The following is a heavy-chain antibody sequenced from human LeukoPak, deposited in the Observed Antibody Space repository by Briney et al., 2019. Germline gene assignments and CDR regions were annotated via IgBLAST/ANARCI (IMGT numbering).Heavy chain of an antibody. CDR2: IHSSGGI. D-gene: IGHD2/OR15-2a*01. J-gene: IGHJ6*02. CDR3: ARGTFKDGLDV. Sequence: MSSDTRSLTCTVSGGSISIFYWSSIRQPAGKGLDWVGRIHSSGGINHNPSLRSRVTLSVDTSKNQFSLKLTSVAAADTAVYYCARGTFKDGLDVWGQGTTVTVSS. V-gene: IGHV4-4*07. CDR1: GGSISIFY.